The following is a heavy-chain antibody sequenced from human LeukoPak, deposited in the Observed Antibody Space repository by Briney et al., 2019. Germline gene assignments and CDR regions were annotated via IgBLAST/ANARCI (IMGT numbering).Heavy chain of an antibody. D-gene: IGHD1-26*01. CDR3: AKGPRSAGSYLSDYYYYMDV. J-gene: IGHJ6*03. CDR2: ISGSGGST. V-gene: IGHV3-23*01. CDR1: GFTFSSYA. Sequence: GGSLRLPCAASGFTFSSYAMSWVRQAPGKGLEWVSAISGSGGSTYYADSVKGRFTISRDNSKNTLYLQMNSLRAEDTAVYYCAKGPRSAGSYLSDYYYYMDVWGKGTTVTVSS.